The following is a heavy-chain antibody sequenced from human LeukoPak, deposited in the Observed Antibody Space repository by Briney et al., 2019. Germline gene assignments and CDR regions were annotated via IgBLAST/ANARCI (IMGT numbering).Heavy chain of an antibody. CDR2: ISGSGGST. D-gene: IGHD2-15*01. CDR3: AKDELVVVAATFDY. V-gene: IGHV3-23*01. CDR1: GLTFSSYA. J-gene: IGHJ4*02. Sequence: GGSLRLSCAASGLTFSSYAMSWVRQAPGKGLEWVSAISGSGGSTYYADSVKGRFTISRDNSKNTLYLQMNSLRAEDTAVYYCAKDELVVVAATFDYWGQGTLVTVSS.